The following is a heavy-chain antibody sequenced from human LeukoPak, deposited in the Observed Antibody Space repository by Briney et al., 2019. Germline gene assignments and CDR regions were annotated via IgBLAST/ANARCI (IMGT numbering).Heavy chain of an antibody. J-gene: IGHJ5*02. CDR3: VRNSGELGA. CDR1: GVSVSNNY. V-gene: IGHV3-53*01. Sequence: GGSLRLSCAASGVSVSNNYMSWVRRAAGKGLEWVALIYSAGGTYYADSVKGRFTISRDNSKNTRHLQMNSLRAEDTAVYYCVRNSGELGAWGQGTLVTVSS. CDR2: IYSAGGT. D-gene: IGHD2-21*01.